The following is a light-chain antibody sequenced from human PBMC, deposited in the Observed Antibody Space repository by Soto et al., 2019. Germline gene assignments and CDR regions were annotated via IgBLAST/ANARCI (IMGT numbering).Light chain of an antibody. V-gene: IGLV2-8*01. CDR3: SSYAGNNNLV. CDR1: SSDIGASTY. J-gene: IGLJ2*01. Sequence: QSVLSQPPSASGSPGQSVTISCTGTSSDIGASTYVSWYQQYPGRAPNLIVYEITKRPSGVPARFSGSKSGNTASLTVSGLQADDEADYYCSSYAGNNNLVFGGGTKLTVL. CDR2: EIT.